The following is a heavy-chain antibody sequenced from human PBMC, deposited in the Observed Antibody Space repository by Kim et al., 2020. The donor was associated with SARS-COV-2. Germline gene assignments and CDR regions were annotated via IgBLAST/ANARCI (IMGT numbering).Heavy chain of an antibody. CDR1: GFTFSSYE. CDR2: ISSSGSTI. Sequence: GGSLRLSCAASGFTFSSYEMNWVRQAPGKGLEWVSYISSSGSTIYYADSVKGRFTISRDNAKNSLYLQMNSLRAEDTAVYYCARDGGGIAAAGTPGDYWGQGTLVTVSS. V-gene: IGHV3-48*03. D-gene: IGHD6-13*01. CDR3: ARDGGGIAAAGTPGDY. J-gene: IGHJ4*02.